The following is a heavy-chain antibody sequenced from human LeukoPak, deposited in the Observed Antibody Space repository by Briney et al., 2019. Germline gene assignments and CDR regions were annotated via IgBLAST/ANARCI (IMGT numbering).Heavy chain of an antibody. Sequence: GGSLRLSCAASGFTFSSYAMSWVRQAPGKGLEWVSAINGSGGSTYYADSVKGRFTISRDNSKNTLYLQMNSLRAEDTAVYYCAKDHMIVVVLGAFDIWGQGTMVTVSS. CDR1: GFTFSSYA. CDR2: INGSGGST. V-gene: IGHV3-23*01. CDR3: AKDHMIVVVLGAFDI. J-gene: IGHJ3*02. D-gene: IGHD3-22*01.